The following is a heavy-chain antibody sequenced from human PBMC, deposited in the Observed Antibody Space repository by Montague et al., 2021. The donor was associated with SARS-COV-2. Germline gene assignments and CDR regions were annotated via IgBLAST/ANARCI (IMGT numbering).Heavy chain of an antibody. J-gene: IGHJ6*02. CDR3: ARGLPVTILFYYFGMDV. CDR2: INHYGST. Sequence: SETLSLTCAVYGGSFSGNYWCWIRQPPGKGLEWIGEINHYGSTNYNPSLKSRVTMSVDTSKNQFSLKLSSVTAADTAVYYCARGLPVTILFYYFGMDVWDQGTTVTISS. CDR1: GGSFSGNY. V-gene: IGHV4-34*01. D-gene: IGHD4-11*01.